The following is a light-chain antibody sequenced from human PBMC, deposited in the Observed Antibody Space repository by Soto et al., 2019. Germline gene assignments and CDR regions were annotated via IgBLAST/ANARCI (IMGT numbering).Light chain of an antibody. CDR2: GNK. V-gene: IGLV1-40*01. CDR3: QSFDPRLNSVF. J-gene: IGLJ2*01. CDR1: SSNIGAGYD. Sequence: QSVVTQPPSVSGAPGQRVTISCTGSSSNIGAGYDVHWYQQFPGRAPKLLIYGNKNRPSGVPDRFSGSKSGTSASLDITGLQAEDGADYSCQSFDPRLNSVFFGGGTRLPVL.